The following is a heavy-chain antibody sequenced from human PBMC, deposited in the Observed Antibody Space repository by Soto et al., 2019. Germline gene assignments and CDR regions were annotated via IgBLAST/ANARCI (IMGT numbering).Heavy chain of an antibody. CDR3: ARVRYCSDNSCYNLVGDFDY. CDR2: IISHGGYI. CDR1: GFNFSDYS. D-gene: IGHD2-2*02. Sequence: EVQLVDSGGGLVKPGGSLRLSCAASGFNFSDYSLTWVRQAPGKGLEWVSYIISHGGYIYYADSVRGRFTISRDDVKNSLHLQMNSLKAEDTAVYYCARVRYCSDNSCYNLVGDFDYWGQGPLVTVSS. J-gene: IGHJ4*02. V-gene: IGHV3-21*06.